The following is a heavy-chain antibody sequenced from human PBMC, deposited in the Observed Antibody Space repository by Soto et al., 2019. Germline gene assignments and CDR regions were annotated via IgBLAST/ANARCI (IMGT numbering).Heavy chain of an antibody. J-gene: IGHJ5*02. CDR2: INPNSDAT. Sequence: QVQLVQSGAEVKKPGASVKVSCKASGYTFTGYYLHWVRQAPGQGLEGMGWINPNSDATKYAQKFQGRVTMTRDTSISTAYLELSRLRADATAVYYCARARDLVSDLWGQGALVTVSS. CDR3: ARARDLVSDL. V-gene: IGHV1-2*02. CDR1: GYTFTGYY.